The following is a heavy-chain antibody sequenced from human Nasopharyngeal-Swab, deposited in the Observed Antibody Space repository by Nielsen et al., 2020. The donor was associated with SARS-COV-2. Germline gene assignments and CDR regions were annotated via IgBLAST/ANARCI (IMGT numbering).Heavy chain of an antibody. CDR2: IYYSGST. Sequence: SETLSLTCTVSGGSISSYYWSWIRQPPGKGLEWIGYIYYSGSTNYNPSLKSRVTISVDTSKNQFSLKLSSVTAADTAVYYCARQGDYYDSSGSVPFDYWGQGTLVTVSS. CDR1: GGSISSYY. D-gene: IGHD3-22*01. CDR3: ARQGDYYDSSGSVPFDY. J-gene: IGHJ4*02. V-gene: IGHV4-59*08.